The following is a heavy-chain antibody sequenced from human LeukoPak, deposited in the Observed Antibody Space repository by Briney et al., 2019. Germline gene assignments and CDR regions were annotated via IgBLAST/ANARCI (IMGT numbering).Heavy chain of an antibody. CDR3: ARSLGSPHYYYGMDV. D-gene: IGHD1-26*01. CDR1: GGSFSGYY. V-gene: IGHV4-34*01. CDR2: INHSGST. Sequence: SETLSLTCAVYGGSFSGYYWSWIRQPPGKGLEWIGEINHSGSTNYNPSLKSRVTISVDTSKSQFSLKLSSVTAADTAVYYCARSLGSPHYYYGMDVWGQGTTVTVSS. J-gene: IGHJ6*02.